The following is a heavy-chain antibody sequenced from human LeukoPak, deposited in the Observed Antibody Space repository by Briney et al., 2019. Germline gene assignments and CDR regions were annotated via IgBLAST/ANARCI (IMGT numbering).Heavy chain of an antibody. CDR1: GFTLSTYA. CDR3: ARAYSSSWYDY. J-gene: IGHJ4*02. D-gene: IGHD6-13*01. Sequence: GGSLRLSCAASGFTLSTYAMSWVRQAPGKGLEWVSSISGRGNNTYYADSVKGRFTISRDNSKNTLHLQMNSLRAEDTAIYYCARAYSSSWYDYWGQGTLVTVSS. V-gene: IGHV3-23*01. CDR2: ISGRGNNT.